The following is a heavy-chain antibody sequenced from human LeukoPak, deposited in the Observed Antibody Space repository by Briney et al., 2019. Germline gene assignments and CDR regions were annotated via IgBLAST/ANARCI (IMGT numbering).Heavy chain of an antibody. D-gene: IGHD3-10*01. CDR2: IIPIFGTA. V-gene: IGHV1-69*13. CDR1: GGTFSSYA. CDR3: ARQGGFGESLYYFDY. J-gene: IGHJ4*02. Sequence: GASVKVSCKASGGTFSSYAISWVRQAPGQGLEWMGGIIPIFGTANYAQKFQGGVTITADESTSTAYMELSSLRSEDTAVYYCARQGGFGESLYYFDYWGQGTLVTVSS.